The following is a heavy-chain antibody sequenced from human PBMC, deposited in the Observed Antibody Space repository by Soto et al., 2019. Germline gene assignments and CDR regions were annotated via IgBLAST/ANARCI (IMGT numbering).Heavy chain of an antibody. D-gene: IGHD6-6*01. CDR1: GFTFSSYT. Sequence: LRLSCSASGFTFSSYTMHWVRQAPGKGLDYVSGIRGNGDSPFYADSVKGRVTMTRDTSISTAYMELSRLRSDDTAVYYCARDVGQLVLWPNWFDPWGQGTLVTVSS. V-gene: IGHV3-64*04. CDR2: IRGNGDSP. CDR3: ARDVGQLVLWPNWFDP. J-gene: IGHJ5*02.